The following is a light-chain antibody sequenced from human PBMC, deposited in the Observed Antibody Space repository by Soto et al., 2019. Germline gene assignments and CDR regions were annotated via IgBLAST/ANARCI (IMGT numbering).Light chain of an antibody. CDR2: DND. CDR1: SSNIGKNY. J-gene: IGLJ2*01. Sequence: QSVLTQPPSVSAAPGQKVTISCSGSSSNIGKNYVSWYQQLPGTAPKLLIYDNDKRPSGIPDRFSGSKSGTSATLGITGLQTGDEADYYCGTWDTSLTTEVIFGGGTKVTVL. V-gene: IGLV1-51*01. CDR3: GTWDTSLTTEVI.